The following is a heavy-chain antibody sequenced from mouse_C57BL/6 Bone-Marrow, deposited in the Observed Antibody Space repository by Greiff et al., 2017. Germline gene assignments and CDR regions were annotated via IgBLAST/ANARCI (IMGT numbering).Heavy chain of an antibody. CDR2: IYPRSGNT. Sequence: VQLQQSGAELARPGASVQLSCKASGYTFTSYGISWVKQRTGQGLEWIGEIYPRSGNTYYNEKFKGKATLTADKSSSTAYMELRSLTSEDSAVYFCARKGESTMVTTWYFDVWGTGTTVTVSS. D-gene: IGHD2-2*01. CDR1: GYTFTSYG. V-gene: IGHV1-81*01. J-gene: IGHJ1*03. CDR3: ARKGESTMVTTWYFDV.